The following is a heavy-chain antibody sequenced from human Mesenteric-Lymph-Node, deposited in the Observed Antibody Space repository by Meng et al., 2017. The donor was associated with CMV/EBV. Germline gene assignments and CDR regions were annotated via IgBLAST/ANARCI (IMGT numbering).Heavy chain of an antibody. Sequence: SVKVSCKASGGTFSSYTISWVRQAPGQGLEWMGRIIPILGIANYAQKFQGRVTITADKSTSTAYMELSSLRSEDTAVYYCARGTYYDFWSGYLGGLHRGAGMDVWGQGTTVTVSS. D-gene: IGHD3-3*01. V-gene: IGHV1-69*02. J-gene: IGHJ6*02. CDR1: GGTFSSYT. CDR2: IIPILGIA. CDR3: ARGTYYDFWSGYLGGLHRGAGMDV.